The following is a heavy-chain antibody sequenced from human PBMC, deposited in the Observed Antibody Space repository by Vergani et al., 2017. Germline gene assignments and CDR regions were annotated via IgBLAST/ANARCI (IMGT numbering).Heavy chain of an antibody. J-gene: IGHJ3*02. CDR1: GYTFTAYY. V-gene: IGHV1-46*03. Sequence: QVQLVQSGAEVGKPGASVKISCKASGYTFTAYYIHWVRQAPEQGLEWVGVISPDGFSTFYAQKFQGRVTITRDTSTSTVYVEVTSLRSDDTAVYYCASVYGSGSYYKGEAFDIWGQGTMVTVSS. D-gene: IGHD3-10*01. CDR2: ISPDGFST. CDR3: ASVYGSGSYYKGEAFDI.